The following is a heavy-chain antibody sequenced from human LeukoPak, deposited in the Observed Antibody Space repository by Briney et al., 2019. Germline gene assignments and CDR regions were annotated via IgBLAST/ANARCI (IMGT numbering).Heavy chain of an antibody. J-gene: IGHJ5*02. V-gene: IGHV3-23*01. Sequence: GGSLRLSCAASGFTFSSYAMSWVRQAPGKGLEWVSAISGSGGSTYYADSVKGRFTISRDNSKNTLYLQMNSPRAEDTAVYYCAKDLVVVPAANGEYNWFDPWGQGTLVTVSS. D-gene: IGHD2-2*01. CDR3: AKDLVVVPAANGEYNWFDP. CDR2: ISGSGGST. CDR1: GFTFSSYA.